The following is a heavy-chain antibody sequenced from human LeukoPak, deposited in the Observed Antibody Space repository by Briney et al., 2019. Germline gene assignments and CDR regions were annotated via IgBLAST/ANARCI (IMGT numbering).Heavy chain of an antibody. D-gene: IGHD2-21*02. V-gene: IGHV3-11*01. CDR1: GFTFSDYY. CDR2: ISSSGSTI. J-gene: IGHJ6*02. CDR3: ARDLGGVVTAIPPHSYGVDV. Sequence: GGSLRLSCAASGFTFSDYYMSWIRQAPGKGLEWVSYISSSGSTIYYADSVKGRFTISRDNAKNSLYLQMNSLRAEDTAVYYCARDLGGVVTAIPPHSYGVDVWGQGTTVTVSS.